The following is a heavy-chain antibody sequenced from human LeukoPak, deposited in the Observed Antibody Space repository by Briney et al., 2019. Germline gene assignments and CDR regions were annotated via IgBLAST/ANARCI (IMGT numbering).Heavy chain of an antibody. CDR2: INPTGGST. J-gene: IGHJ4*02. D-gene: IGHD2-2*01. Sequence: GPSVKVSCKASGYTFTSYYMHWVRQAPGQGLEWMGIINPTGGSTSYAQKFQGRVTMTRDMSTSTVYMELSSLRSEDTAVYYCARAAARYYFDYWGQGTLVTVSS. CDR1: GYTFTSYY. CDR3: ARAAARYYFDY. V-gene: IGHV1-46*01.